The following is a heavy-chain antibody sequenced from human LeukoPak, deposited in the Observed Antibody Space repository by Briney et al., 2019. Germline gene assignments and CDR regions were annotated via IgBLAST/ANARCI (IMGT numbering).Heavy chain of an antibody. J-gene: IGHJ3*02. Sequence: GGSLRLSCVVSGFSFSDSYMTWIRQTPGKGLEWLAYISGSGSDIYYADSVKGRFTISRDNAKNSLYLQMNSLRAEDTAVYYCARARSSYGYGDAFDIWGQGTMVTVSS. CDR1: GFSFSDSY. CDR3: ARARSSYGYGDAFDI. CDR2: ISGSGSDI. D-gene: IGHD5-18*01. V-gene: IGHV3-11*04.